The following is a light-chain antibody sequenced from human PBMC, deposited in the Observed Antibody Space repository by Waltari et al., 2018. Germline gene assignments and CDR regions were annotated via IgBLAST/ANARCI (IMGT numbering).Light chain of an antibody. Sequence: HSALTQPASVSGSPGQSITISCTGARSDVGSYNLVSWYQQHPGKAPKLMIYEGSKRPAGVSNRCSGSKAGNTGSLTISGLQTEDEADYYCCSFAGSNTYVLGTGTKVSVL. V-gene: IGLV2-23*01. CDR3: CSFAGSNTYV. CDR2: EGS. J-gene: IGLJ1*01. CDR1: RSDVGSYNL.